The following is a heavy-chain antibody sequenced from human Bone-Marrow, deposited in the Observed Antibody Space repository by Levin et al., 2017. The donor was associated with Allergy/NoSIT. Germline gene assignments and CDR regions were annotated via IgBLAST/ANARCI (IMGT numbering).Heavy chain of an antibody. CDR3: VRDPEQWRIRGAFDI. J-gene: IGHJ3*02. Sequence: GESLKISCAASGFTFNTYAMSWVRQAPGKGLEYVSVISATDGYTHYAESVKGRFTISRDNSKNTLYLQMNSLRAEDTAVYYCVRDPEQWRIRGAFDIWGQGTVVTVSS. CDR2: ISATDGYT. D-gene: IGHD6-19*01. V-gene: IGHV3-23*01. CDR1: GFTFNTYA.